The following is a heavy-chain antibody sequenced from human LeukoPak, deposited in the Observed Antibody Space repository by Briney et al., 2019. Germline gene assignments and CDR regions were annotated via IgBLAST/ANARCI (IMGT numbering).Heavy chain of an antibody. CDR3: ARRGITYSTSFFEY. J-gene: IGHJ4*02. V-gene: IGHV4-39*01. CDR2: IYYTGSA. D-gene: IGHD2-2*01. CDR1: GGSVSGGKDF. Sequence: SETLSLTCAVSGGSVSGGKDFWGWIRQPPGKGPEWIGNIYYTGSAYYNPSLKSRVTISADTSKNEFSLNLRSVTAADTAVYYCARRGITYSTSFFEYWGQGKLVTVSS.